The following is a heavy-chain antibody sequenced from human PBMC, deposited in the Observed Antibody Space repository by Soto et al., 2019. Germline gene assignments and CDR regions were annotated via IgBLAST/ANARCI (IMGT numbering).Heavy chain of an antibody. CDR1: GFSFTGYY. CDR3: AKDLTRQLAYWLDP. J-gene: IGHJ5*02. D-gene: IGHD6-6*01. V-gene: IGHV1-2*02. Sequence: SVKVYFRASGFSFTGYYIHWLRQAPGQGLEWMRWINAHSGGTEYAQKFQGRVTLTRDTSIATACLTLTSLTSDDTALYYCAKDLTRQLAYWLDPWGQGTQVTVSS. CDR2: INAHSGGT.